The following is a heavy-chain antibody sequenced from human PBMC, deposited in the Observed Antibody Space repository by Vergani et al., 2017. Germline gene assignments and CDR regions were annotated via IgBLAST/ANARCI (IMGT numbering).Heavy chain of an antibody. V-gene: IGHV3-23*01. CDR1: GFTFSSYA. Sequence: EVQLLESGGGLVQPGGSLRLSCAASGFTFSSYAMSWVRQAPGKGLEWVPAISGSGGSTYYADSVKGRFTISRDNSKNTLYLQMNSLRAEDTAVYYCAKYDFWSGYPTYYYYYMDVWGKGTTVTVSS. CDR3: AKYDFWSGYPTYYYYYMDV. CDR2: ISGSGGST. J-gene: IGHJ6*03. D-gene: IGHD3-3*01.